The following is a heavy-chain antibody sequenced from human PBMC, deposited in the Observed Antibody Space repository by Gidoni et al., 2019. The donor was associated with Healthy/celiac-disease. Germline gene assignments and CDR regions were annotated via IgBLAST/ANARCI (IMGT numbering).Heavy chain of an antibody. V-gene: IGHV3-30*18. CDR1: GFTFISYG. CDR3: AKDGGRWLQLRNIHFDY. J-gene: IGHJ4*02. CDR2: ISYDGSNK. Sequence: QVQLVESGGGVVQPGRSLRLSCAASGFTFISYGMHWVRQAPGKGLEWVAVISYDGSNKYYADSVKGRFTISRDNSKNTLYLQMNSLRAEDTAVYYCAKDGGRWLQLRNIHFDYWGQGTLVTVSS. D-gene: IGHD5-12*01.